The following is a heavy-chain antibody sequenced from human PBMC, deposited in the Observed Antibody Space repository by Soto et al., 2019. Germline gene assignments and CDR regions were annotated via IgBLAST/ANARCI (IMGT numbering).Heavy chain of an antibody. CDR2: IYYSGTT. J-gene: IGHJ4*02. Sequence: SETKCVTWTVADGYSISNSCFWAWIRQPPGKGLEWIGSIYYSGTTYYNPSLKSRVTISVDTSKNQFSLKLSSVTAADTAVYYCARRYGGNFDYWGQGTLVTVSS. D-gene: IGHD3-16*01. CDR1: DGYSISNSCF. V-gene: IGHV4-39*07. CDR3: ARRYGGNFDY.